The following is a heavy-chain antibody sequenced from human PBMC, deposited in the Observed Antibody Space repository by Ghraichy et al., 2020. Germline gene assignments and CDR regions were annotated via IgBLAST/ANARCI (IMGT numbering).Heavy chain of an antibody. CDR1: GFTVSTNY. J-gene: IGHJ4*02. CDR3: ARVAYRYGYVDY. V-gene: IGHV3-66*01. CDR2: IYSGGNT. Sequence: GGSLRLSCAASGFTVSTNYMSWVRQAPGKGLEWVSVIYSGGNTYYADSVKGRFTISRDNSENTLYLQMNSLRAEDTAVYYCARVAYRYGYVDYWGQGTLVTVSS. D-gene: IGHD5-18*01.